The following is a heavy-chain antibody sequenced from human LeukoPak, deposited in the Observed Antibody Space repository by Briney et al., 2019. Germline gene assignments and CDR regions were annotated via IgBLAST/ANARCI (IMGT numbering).Heavy chain of an antibody. Sequence: GGSLRLSCAASGFTVSSNYMSWVRQAPGKGLEWVSVIYSGGSTYYADSVQGRFTISRDNSKNTLYLQMNSLRADDTALYYCAKPVGVGATYFDYWGQGTLVTVSS. CDR2: IYSGGST. CDR1: GFTVSSNY. CDR3: AKPVGVGATYFDY. J-gene: IGHJ4*02. V-gene: IGHV3-53*01. D-gene: IGHD1-26*01.